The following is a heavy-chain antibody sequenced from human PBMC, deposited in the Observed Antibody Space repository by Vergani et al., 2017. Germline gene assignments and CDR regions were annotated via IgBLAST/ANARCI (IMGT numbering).Heavy chain of an antibody. CDR3: AKDGVYSSSWPPHAFDI. CDR1: GFTFSSYA. Sequence: EVQLLESGGGLVQPGGSLRLSCAASGFTFSSYAMSWVRQAPGKGLEWVSAISGSGGSTYYADSVKGRFTISRDNSKNTLYLQMNSLRAEDTAVYYCAKDGVYSSSWPPHAFDIWGQGTMVTVSS. V-gene: IGHV3-23*01. J-gene: IGHJ3*02. D-gene: IGHD6-13*01. CDR2: ISGSGGST.